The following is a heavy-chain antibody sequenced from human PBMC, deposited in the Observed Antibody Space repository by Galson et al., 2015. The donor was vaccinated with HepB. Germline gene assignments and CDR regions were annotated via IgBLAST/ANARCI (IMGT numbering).Heavy chain of an antibody. D-gene: IGHD4-17*01. CDR1: GFTFSSYV. CDR3: AKGRGVSDYRDTYYFDY. V-gene: IGHV3-23*01. CDR2: IFASGDIT. Sequence: SLRLSCAASGFTFSSYVMAWVRQAPGRGLEWVSAIFASGDITSYADSVKGRFTISRDNSKNTLYLQMHSLRAEDLAVYYCAKGRGVSDYRDTYYFDYWGQGTLVTVSS. J-gene: IGHJ4*02.